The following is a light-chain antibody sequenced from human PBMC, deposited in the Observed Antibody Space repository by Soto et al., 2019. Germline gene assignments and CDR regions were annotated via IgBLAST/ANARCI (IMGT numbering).Light chain of an antibody. CDR2: GSS. CDR3: QQYGGSPWT. V-gene: IGKV3-20*01. CDR1: QRISISY. Sequence: ESVLTQSPGTLSVSPGEGATLSCRASQRISISYLAWYQQKPGQAPRLLSYGSSTRATGIPDRFSGSGSETDFTLTISRLEPEDFAVYYCQQYGGSPWTFGQWTKVEIK. J-gene: IGKJ1*01.